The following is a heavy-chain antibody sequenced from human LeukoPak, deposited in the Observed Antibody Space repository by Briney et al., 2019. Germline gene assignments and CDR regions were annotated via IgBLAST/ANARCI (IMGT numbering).Heavy chain of an antibody. D-gene: IGHD1-20*01. CDR2: INHSGST. J-gene: IGHJ4*02. CDR1: GGSISSYY. V-gene: IGHV4-34*01. Sequence: SETLSLTCTVSGGSISSYYWSWIRQPPGKGLEWIGEINHSGSTNYNPSLKSRVTISVDTSKNQFSLKLSSVTAADTAVYYCARGNWIDYWGQGTLVTVSS. CDR3: ARGNWIDY.